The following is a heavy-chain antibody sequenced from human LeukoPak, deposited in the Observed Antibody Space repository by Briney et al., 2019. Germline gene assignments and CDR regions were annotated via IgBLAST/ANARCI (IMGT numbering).Heavy chain of an antibody. V-gene: IGHV3-21*01. CDR3: ARDLNTDYDYVWGSYRQNYDYGMDV. CDR2: ISSSSSYI. D-gene: IGHD3-16*02. Sequence: GGSLRLSCAASGFTFSSYSMNWVRQAPGKGLEWVSSISSSSSYIYYADSVKGRFTISRDNAKNSLYLQMNSLRAEDTAVYYCARDLNTDYDYVWGSYRQNYDYGMDVWGKGITVTVSS. CDR1: GFTFSSYS. J-gene: IGHJ6*04.